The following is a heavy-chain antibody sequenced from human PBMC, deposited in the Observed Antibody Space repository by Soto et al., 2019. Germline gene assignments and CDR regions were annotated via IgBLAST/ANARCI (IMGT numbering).Heavy chain of an antibody. CDR2: IIPVFGRP. CDR3: AREASGYDF. Sequence: AVKVSCKASGGTFSSFGISWVRQAPGQGLEWMGGIIPVFGRPNYAQRFRGRLTITADESTNTSYMELIDLTSEDTAVYYCAREASGYDFWGQGTQVTVSS. J-gene: IGHJ1*01. CDR1: GGTFSSFG. D-gene: IGHD5-12*01. V-gene: IGHV1-69*13.